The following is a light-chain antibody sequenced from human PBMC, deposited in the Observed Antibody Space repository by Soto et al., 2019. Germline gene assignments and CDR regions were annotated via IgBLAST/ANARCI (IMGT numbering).Light chain of an antibody. CDR2: AAC. CDR1: QSVIIY. J-gene: IGKJ1*01. V-gene: IGKV3-20*01. CDR3: QENGRSGT. Sequence: IELTQAPGTVSSSLWERATLSCRFSQSVIIYLAGYQHKPGQAQRLLIYAACNRATGIPAWFSGSGSGTDFPITISRLEPEDFAVYYCQENGRSGTFGQGTKVDI.